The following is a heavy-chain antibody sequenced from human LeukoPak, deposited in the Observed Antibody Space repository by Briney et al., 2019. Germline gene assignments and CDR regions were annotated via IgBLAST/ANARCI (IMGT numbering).Heavy chain of an antibody. CDR2: INWNGAWT. Sequence: GGSLRLSCAASGFKFDDYGMSWVRQAPGKGLEWVCDINWNGAWTGYADSVKGRFTISRDNAKNSLYLQMNSLRAEDTALYYCASYYYDSSRGFDLWGQGTLVTVSA. V-gene: IGHV3-20*04. CDR1: GFKFDDYG. J-gene: IGHJ5*02. D-gene: IGHD3-22*01. CDR3: ASYYYDSSRGFDL.